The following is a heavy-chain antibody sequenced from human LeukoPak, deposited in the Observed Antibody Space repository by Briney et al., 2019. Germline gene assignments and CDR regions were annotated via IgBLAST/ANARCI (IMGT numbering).Heavy chain of an antibody. J-gene: IGHJ4*02. CDR2: VRDNGES. Sequence: PSETLSLTCTVSGGSINTYYWSWIRQPPGKGLEWIAYVRDNGESNYKLSLKSRVAISLDTSTNRFSLKLTSVTATDTAVYYCASAHYEATGLGYYFKFWGQGTLVSVSS. V-gene: IGHV4-59*08. CDR1: GGSINTYY. CDR3: ASAHYEATGLGYYFKF. D-gene: IGHD2-8*02.